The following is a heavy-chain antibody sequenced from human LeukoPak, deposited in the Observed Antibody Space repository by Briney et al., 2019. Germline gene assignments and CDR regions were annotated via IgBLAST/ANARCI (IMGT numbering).Heavy chain of an antibody. D-gene: IGHD4-17*01. J-gene: IGHJ4*02. CDR2: IMSDGTGI. V-gene: IGHV3-74*01. Sequence: PGGSLRLSCTTSRFTLSNYWMYWVRQAPGKGLMWVSRIMSDGTGITYTDSVEGRFTISRDNAKNTLYLQMNSLRDEDTAVYYCVRGQTIDYWGQGTLVTVSS. CDR1: RFTLSNYW. CDR3: VRGQTIDY.